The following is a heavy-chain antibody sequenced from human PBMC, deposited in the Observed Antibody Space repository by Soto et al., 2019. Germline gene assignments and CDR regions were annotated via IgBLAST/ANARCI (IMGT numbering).Heavy chain of an antibody. Sequence: KPSETLSLTCTVSGGPISSGGYYWSWIRQHPGKGLEWIGYIYYSGSTYYNPSLKSRVTISVDTSKNQFSLKLSSVTAADTAVYYCARDPNCSSTSCQKDDAFDIWGQGTMVTVSS. CDR1: GGPISSGGYY. CDR2: IYYSGST. CDR3: ARDPNCSSTSCQKDDAFDI. J-gene: IGHJ3*02. V-gene: IGHV4-31*03. D-gene: IGHD2-2*01.